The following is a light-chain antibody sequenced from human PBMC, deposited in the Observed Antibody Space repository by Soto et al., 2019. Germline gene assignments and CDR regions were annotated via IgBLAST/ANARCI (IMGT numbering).Light chain of an antibody. CDR1: SSNIGAGSD. V-gene: IGLV1-40*01. J-gene: IGLJ2*01. Sequence: QSVLTQPPSVSGAPGQRISISCTGSSSNIGAGSDVHWYQQLPGTAPKLLIYGNRNRPSGVPDRFSGSKSGTSASLAISGLQPEDEADYYCAAWDDGLNGPVFGGGTKLTVL. CDR2: GNR. CDR3: AAWDDGLNGPV.